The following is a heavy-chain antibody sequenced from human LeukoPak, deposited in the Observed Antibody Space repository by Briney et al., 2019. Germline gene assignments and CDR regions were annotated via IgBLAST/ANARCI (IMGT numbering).Heavy chain of an antibody. D-gene: IGHD3-22*01. CDR2: IYYSGST. V-gene: IGHV4-39*07. J-gene: IGHJ5*02. CDR1: GGSISSSSYY. Sequence: PSETLSLTCTVSGGSISSSSYYWGWIRQPPGMGLEWFGSIYYSGSTYYNPSLKSRVTISVDTSKNQFSPKLSSVTAADTAVYYCARVGFKIYYYVNWFDPWSEGTLVTVSS. CDR3: ARVGFKIYYYVNWFDP.